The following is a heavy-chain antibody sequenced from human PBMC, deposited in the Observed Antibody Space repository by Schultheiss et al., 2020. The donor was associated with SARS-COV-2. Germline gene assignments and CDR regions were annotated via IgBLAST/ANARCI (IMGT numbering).Heavy chain of an antibody. Sequence: SQTLSLTCSVSGGSISSNYWSWIRQPPGKGLEWIGYIFYSGSTYYNPSLQSRVSISVDTSKNQFSLNLSSVTAADTAVYYCARHHFSGYCTGGSCEYYYYYCGMDVWGQGTTVTVSS. V-gene: IGHV4-59*08. D-gene: IGHD2-15*01. CDR1: GGSISSNY. CDR2: IFYSGST. J-gene: IGHJ6*02. CDR3: ARHHFSGYCTGGSCEYYYYYCGMDV.